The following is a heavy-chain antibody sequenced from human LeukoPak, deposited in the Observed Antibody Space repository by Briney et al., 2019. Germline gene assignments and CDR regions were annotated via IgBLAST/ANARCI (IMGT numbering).Heavy chain of an antibody. J-gene: IGHJ6*03. CDR2: IIPGDSDT. Sequence: GESLKIXCKGSGYSFSNYWIGWVRQVPGKGLEWMGIIIPGDSDTRYSPSFQGQVTISVDKSISTAYLQWSSLKASDTAMYYCARHVRAAAGNFYYYYYMDVWGKGTTVTVSS. CDR1: GYSFSNYW. V-gene: IGHV5-51*01. D-gene: IGHD6-13*01. CDR3: ARHVRAAAGNFYYYYYMDV.